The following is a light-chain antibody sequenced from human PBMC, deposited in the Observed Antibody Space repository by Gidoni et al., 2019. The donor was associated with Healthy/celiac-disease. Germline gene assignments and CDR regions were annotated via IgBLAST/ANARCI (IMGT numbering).Light chain of an antibody. J-gene: IGKJ1*01. CDR2: KVS. V-gene: IGKV2-30*02. CDR3: MQGTRWPPT. Sequence: DVVMTQFPLPLPVTPGQPAPIPCRSRQRLVHSDENAYLNWFQQRPGQSPRRLIYKVSNRDSGVPDRFSGSGSGTDFTLNISRVEAEDVGVYYCMQGTRWPPTFGQGTKVEIK. CDR1: QRLVHSDENAY.